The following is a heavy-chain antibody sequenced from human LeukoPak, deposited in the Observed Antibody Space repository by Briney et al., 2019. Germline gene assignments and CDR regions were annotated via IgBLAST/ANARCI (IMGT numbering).Heavy chain of an antibody. Sequence: GESLKISCKGSGYSFTSYWIAWVRQMPGKGLDWMGIIYPGDSDTRYSPSFQGLVTISADKSINTAYLQWSSLKVSDTAMYYCARVEYYYDSSEYYQNLFDYWGQGTLVTVSS. J-gene: IGHJ4*02. CDR1: GYSFTSYW. V-gene: IGHV5-51*01. CDR2: IYPGDSDT. D-gene: IGHD3-22*01. CDR3: ARVEYYYDSSEYYQNLFDY.